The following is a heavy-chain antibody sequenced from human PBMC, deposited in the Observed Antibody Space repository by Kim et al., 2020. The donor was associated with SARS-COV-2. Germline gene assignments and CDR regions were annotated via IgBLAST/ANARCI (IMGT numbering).Heavy chain of an antibody. J-gene: IGHJ4*02. V-gene: IGHV4-59*01. D-gene: IGHD3-22*01. CDR3: AREGGYDREFDY. Sequence: YNPSLKSRVTISVDTSQNQFSLKLSSVTAADTAVYYCAREGGYDREFDYWGQGTLVTVSS.